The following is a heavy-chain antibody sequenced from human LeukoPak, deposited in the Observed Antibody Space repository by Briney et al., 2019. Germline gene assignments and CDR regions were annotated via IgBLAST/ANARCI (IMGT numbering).Heavy chain of an antibody. J-gene: IGHJ5*02. Sequence: ASVKVSCKASGYTFTSYAMHWVRQAPGQRLEWMGWINAGNGKTEYSQKFQGRVTITRDTSASTAYMELSSLRYEDTAVYYCARVPAVMNWFDPWGQGTLVTVSS. V-gene: IGHV1-3*01. CDR2: INAGNGKT. D-gene: IGHD2-2*01. CDR1: GYTFTSYA. CDR3: ARVPAVMNWFDP.